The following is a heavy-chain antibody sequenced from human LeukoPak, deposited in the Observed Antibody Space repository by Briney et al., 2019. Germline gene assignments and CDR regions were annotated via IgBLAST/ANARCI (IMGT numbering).Heavy chain of an antibody. Sequence: GGSLRLSCAASGFTFSNAWMSCVRQAPGKGLEWVGRIKSKTDGGTTDYAAPVKGRFTISRDDSKNTLYLQMNSLKTEDTAVYYCTTSPPYCSGGSCFDYWGQGTLVTVSS. CDR1: GFTFSNAW. CDR2: IKSKTDGGTT. D-gene: IGHD2-15*01. CDR3: TTSPPYCSGGSCFDY. V-gene: IGHV3-15*01. J-gene: IGHJ4*02.